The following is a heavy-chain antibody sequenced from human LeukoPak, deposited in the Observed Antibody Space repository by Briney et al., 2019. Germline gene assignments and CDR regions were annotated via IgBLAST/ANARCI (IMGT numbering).Heavy chain of an antibody. Sequence: PGGSLRLSCAASGFIFSSYAMSWVRQAPGKGLEWVSAISGSGGSTYYADSVKGRFTISRDNSKNTLYLQMNSLRAEDTAVYYCAKDITRRGYYYDSSGQGAFDIWGQGTMVTVSS. D-gene: IGHD3-22*01. J-gene: IGHJ3*02. CDR1: GFIFSSYA. CDR3: AKDITRRGYYYDSSGQGAFDI. CDR2: ISGSGGST. V-gene: IGHV3-23*01.